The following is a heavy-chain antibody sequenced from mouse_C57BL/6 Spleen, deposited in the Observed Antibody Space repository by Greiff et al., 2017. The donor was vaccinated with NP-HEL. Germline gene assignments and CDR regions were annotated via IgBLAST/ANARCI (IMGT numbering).Heavy chain of an antibody. CDR3: VRRHYYGSSSFAY. D-gene: IGHD1-1*01. CDR2: IRSKSNNYAT. CDR1: GFSFNTYA. V-gene: IGHV10-1*01. Sequence: DVKLVESGGGLVQPKGSLKLSCAASGFSFNTYAMNWVRQAPGKGLEWVARIRSKSNNYATYYADSVKDRFTISRDDSESMLYLQMNNLKTEDTAMYYCVRRHYYGSSSFAYWGQGTLVTVSA. J-gene: IGHJ3*01.